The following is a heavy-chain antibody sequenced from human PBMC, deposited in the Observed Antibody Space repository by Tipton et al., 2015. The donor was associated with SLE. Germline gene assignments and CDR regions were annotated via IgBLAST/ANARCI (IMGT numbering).Heavy chain of an antibody. CDR2: INHSGST. CDR3: AGTSNYYDSSTDY. J-gene: IGHJ4*02. CDR1: GGSFSGYY. Sequence: TLSLTCAVYGGSFSGYYWSWIRQPPGKGLEWIGEINHSGSTNYNPSLKSRVTISVDMSKNQFSLKVSSVTAADTAVYYCAGTSNYYDSSTDYWGQGTLVTVSS. V-gene: IGHV4-34*01. D-gene: IGHD3-22*01.